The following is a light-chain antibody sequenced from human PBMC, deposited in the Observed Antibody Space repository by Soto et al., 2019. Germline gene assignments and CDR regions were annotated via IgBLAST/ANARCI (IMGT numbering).Light chain of an antibody. CDR3: QQYGSSST. CDR1: QYVGTR. V-gene: IGKV3-20*01. Sequence: EIVLTQSPATLSSSPGETATLSCRASQYVGTRLAWYQHKPGQAPRLLIYYTSSRPTGIPDRFSGSGSGTDFTLTISRLEPEDFAVYYCQQYGSSSTFGQGTRLEIK. CDR2: YTS. J-gene: IGKJ5*01.